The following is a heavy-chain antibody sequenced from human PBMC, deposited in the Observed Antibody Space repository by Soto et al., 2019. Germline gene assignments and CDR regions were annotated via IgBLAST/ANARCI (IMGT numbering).Heavy chain of an antibody. CDR3: TRGQSGYSFFDF. J-gene: IGHJ4*02. CDR1: GFTFSDYW. V-gene: IGHV3-74*01. Sequence: GGSLRLSCTASGFTFSDYWMHWVRQAPGKGLVWLSRINNFGSSTVHGDPVKGLFTISRDNAKNTVYLEMHSLRAEDTAVYYCTRGQSGYSFFDFWGQGTLVTVSS. D-gene: IGHD5-18*01. CDR2: INNFGSST.